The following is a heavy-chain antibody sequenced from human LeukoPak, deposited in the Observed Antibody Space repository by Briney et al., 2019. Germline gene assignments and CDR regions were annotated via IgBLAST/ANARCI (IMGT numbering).Heavy chain of an antibody. CDR2: IIPIFGIA. J-gene: IGHJ4*02. D-gene: IGHD6-19*01. CDR1: GGTFSSYA. V-gene: IGHV1-69*04. Sequence: SVKVACKASGGTFSSYAISWVRQAPGQGLEWMGRIIPIFGIANYAQKFQGRVTITADKSTSTAYMELSSLRSEDTAVYYCARDETGYSSGWYPNYFDYWGQGTLVTVSS. CDR3: ARDETGYSSGWYPNYFDY.